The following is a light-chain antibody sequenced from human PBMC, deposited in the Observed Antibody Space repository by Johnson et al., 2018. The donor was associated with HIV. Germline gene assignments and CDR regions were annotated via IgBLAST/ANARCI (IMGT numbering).Light chain of an antibody. CDR2: DND. CDR3: GAWDSSLNAYV. V-gene: IGLV1-51*01. Sequence: QSVLTQPPSVSAAPGQKVTISCSGSSSNIGNNYVSWYQQLPRTAPKLLIYDNDKRPSGIPDRFFGSKSGTSATLDITGLQTGDEGDYYCGAWDSSLNAYVFGAGTKVTVL. J-gene: IGLJ1*01. CDR1: SSNIGNNY.